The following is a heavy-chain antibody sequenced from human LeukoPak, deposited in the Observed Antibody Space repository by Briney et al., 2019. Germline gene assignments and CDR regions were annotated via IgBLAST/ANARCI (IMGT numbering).Heavy chain of an antibody. CDR1: GASFTGYY. D-gene: IGHD2-15*01. CDR3: ARLLPLQGGDV. Sequence: NSSETLSLTCAVYGASFTGYYWSWFRQPPGKGLEWIGEINHSGGTNYNPSLKSRLTISLATSTNQFPLKLHSVPAADPAVYYCARLLPLQGGDVWGQGTTVTVSS. J-gene: IGHJ6*02. CDR2: INHSGGT. V-gene: IGHV4-34*01.